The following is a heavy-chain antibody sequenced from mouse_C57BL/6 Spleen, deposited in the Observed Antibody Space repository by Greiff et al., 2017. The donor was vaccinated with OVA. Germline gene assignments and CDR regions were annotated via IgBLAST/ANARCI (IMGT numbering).Heavy chain of an antibody. CDR3: ARKGDYDGGVYYYAMDY. CDR1: GYSITSGYY. Sequence: EVQRVESGPGLVKPSQSLSLTCSVTGYSITSGYYWNWIRQFPGNKLEWMGYISYDGSNNYNPSLKNRISITRDTSKNQFFLKLNSVTTEDTATYYCARKGDYDGGVYYYAMDYWGQGTSVTVSS. CDR2: ISYDGSN. V-gene: IGHV3-6*01. D-gene: IGHD2-4*01. J-gene: IGHJ4*01.